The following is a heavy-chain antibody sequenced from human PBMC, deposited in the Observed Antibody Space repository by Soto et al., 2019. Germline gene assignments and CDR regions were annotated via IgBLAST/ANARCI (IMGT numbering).Heavy chain of an antibody. CDR1: GFTVSGNY. CDR2: IYSGGST. Sequence: GGSLRLSCAASGFTVSGNYMSWVRQAPGKGLEWVSVIYSGGSTYYADSVKGRFTISRDNSKNTLYLQMNSLRAEDTAVYYCARESAAVRGVISGGYFDYWGQGTLVTVSS. D-gene: IGHD3-10*01. J-gene: IGHJ4*02. CDR3: ARESAAVRGVISGGYFDY. V-gene: IGHV3-53*01.